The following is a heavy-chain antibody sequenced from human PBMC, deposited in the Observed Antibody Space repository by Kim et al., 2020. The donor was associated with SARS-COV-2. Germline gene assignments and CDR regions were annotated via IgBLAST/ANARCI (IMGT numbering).Heavy chain of an antibody. D-gene: IGHD3-16*02. CDR3: ARPMITFGGVIGIDAFDI. Sequence: KRRVTISVATSKNQFSLKLSSVTAADTAVYYCARPMITFGGVIGIDAFDIWGQGTMVTVSS. V-gene: IGHV4-34*01. J-gene: IGHJ3*02.